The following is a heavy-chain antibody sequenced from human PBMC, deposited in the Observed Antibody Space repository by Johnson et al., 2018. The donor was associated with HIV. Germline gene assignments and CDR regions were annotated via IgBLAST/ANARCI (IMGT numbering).Heavy chain of an antibody. J-gene: IGHJ3*02. CDR3: AAAEYDAFDI. CDR1: GFTFSSYG. Sequence: QVQLVESGGGVVQPGGSLRLSCAASGFTFSSYGMHWVRQAPGKGLEWVAFIRYDGSNKYYADSVKGRFTISRDNSKNTRDLQMNSLRAEDTAVYYCAAAEYDAFDIWGQGTMVTVSS. V-gene: IGHV3-30*02. CDR2: IRYDGSNK. D-gene: IGHD6-6*01.